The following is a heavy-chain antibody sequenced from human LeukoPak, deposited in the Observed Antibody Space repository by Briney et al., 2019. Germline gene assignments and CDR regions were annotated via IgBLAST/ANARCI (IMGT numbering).Heavy chain of an antibody. D-gene: IGHD6-6*01. J-gene: IGHJ4*02. V-gene: IGHV4-59*12. Sequence: SETLSLTCTVSGGSISSYYWSWIRQPPGKGLEWIGYIYYSGSTNYNPSLKSRVTISVDTSKNQFSLKLSSVTAADTAVYYCARLTPFSSSAYWGQGTLVTVSS. CDR3: ARLTPFSSSAY. CDR2: IYYSGST. CDR1: GGSISSYY.